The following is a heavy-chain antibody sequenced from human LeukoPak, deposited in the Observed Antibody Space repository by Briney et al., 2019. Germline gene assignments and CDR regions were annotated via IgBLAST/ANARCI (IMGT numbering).Heavy chain of an antibody. CDR1: GFTFSSYE. CDR3: AKDGLSSYYYDSSGYYFDGFDP. V-gene: IGHV3-48*03. Sequence: QPGGSLRLSCAASGFTFSSYEMNWVRQAPGKGLEWVSYISSSGSTIYYADSVKGRFTISRDNAKNSLYLQMNSLRAEDTAVYYCAKDGLSSYYYDSSGYYFDGFDPWGQGTLVTVSS. J-gene: IGHJ5*02. D-gene: IGHD3-22*01. CDR2: ISSSGSTI.